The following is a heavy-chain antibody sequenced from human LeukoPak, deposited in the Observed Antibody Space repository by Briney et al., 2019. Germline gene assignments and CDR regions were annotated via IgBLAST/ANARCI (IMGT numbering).Heavy chain of an antibody. D-gene: IGHD2-2*02. J-gene: IGHJ6*02. V-gene: IGHV3-23*01. Sequence: GGSLRLSCAASGFTFSSYAMSWVRQAPGKELEWVSAISGSGGSTYYADSVKGRFTISRGNSKNTLYLQMNSLRAEDTAVYYCAKEEQYCSSTSCYIYYYYGMDVWGQGTTVTVSS. CDR3: AKEEQYCSSTSCYIYYYYGMDV. CDR1: GFTFSSYA. CDR2: ISGSGGST.